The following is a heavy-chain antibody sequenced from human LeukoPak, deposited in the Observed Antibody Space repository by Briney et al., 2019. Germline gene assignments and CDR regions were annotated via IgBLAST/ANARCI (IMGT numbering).Heavy chain of an antibody. CDR3: ARVSSGATTVDY. CDR2: IYHSGST. D-gene: IGHD1-26*01. Sequence: SETLSLTRAVSGGSISSSNWWSWVRQPPGKGLEWIGEIYHSGSTNYNPSLKSRVTISVDKSKNQFSLKLSSVTAADTAVYYCARVSSGATTVDYWGQGTLVTVSS. V-gene: IGHV4-4*02. J-gene: IGHJ4*02. CDR1: GGSISSSNW.